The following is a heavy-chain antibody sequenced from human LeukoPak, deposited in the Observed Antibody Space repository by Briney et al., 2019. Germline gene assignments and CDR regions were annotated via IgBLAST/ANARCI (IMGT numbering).Heavy chain of an antibody. CDR2: INGDGSTT. J-gene: IGHJ3*01. V-gene: IGHV3-74*01. Sequence: GGSLRLSCAASGFTFNNYAMSWVRRAPGKELVWVSRINGDGSTTNYADSVRGRFTISRDNAKNTLYLQMNSLRADDSAVYFCASLVGGYYPPVEAFDVWGQGTMVTVSS. CDR1: GFTFNNYA. CDR3: ASLVGGYYPPVEAFDV. D-gene: IGHD3-3*01.